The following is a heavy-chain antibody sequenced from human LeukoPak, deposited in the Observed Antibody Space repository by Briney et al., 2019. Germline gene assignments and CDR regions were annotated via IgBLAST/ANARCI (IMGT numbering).Heavy chain of an antibody. Sequence: QTGGSLRLSCAASGFTFSSYTMHWVRQAPGKGLAYVSGISSDGGTTYYGNSVKGRFTISRDNSKNTVYLQMGSLRAEDMAVYYCAKKDTGYGDGDYWGQGTLVTVSS. J-gene: IGHJ4*02. CDR3: AKKDTGYGDGDY. CDR2: ISSDGGTT. V-gene: IGHV3-64*01. CDR1: GFTFSSYT. D-gene: IGHD4-17*01.